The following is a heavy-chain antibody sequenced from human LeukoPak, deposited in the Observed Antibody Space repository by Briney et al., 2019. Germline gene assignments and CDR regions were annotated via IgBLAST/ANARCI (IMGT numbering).Heavy chain of an antibody. D-gene: IGHD3-3*01. CDR2: ISSSSSYI. V-gene: IGHV3-21*01. Sequence: GGSLRLSCAASGFTFSSYSMNWVRQAPGKGLEWVSSISSSSSYIYYADSVKGRFTISRDNAKNSLYLQMNSLRAEDTAVYYCARVFGLDDFWSGYYDDYWGQGTLVTVSS. CDR1: GFTFSSYS. J-gene: IGHJ4*02. CDR3: ARVFGLDDFWSGYYDDY.